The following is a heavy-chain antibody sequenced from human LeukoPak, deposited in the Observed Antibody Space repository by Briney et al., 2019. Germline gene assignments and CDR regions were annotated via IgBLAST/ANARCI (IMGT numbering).Heavy chain of an antibody. Sequence: SETLSLTCAVYGGSFSGYYWSWIRQPPGKGLEWIGEINHSGSTDYNPSLKSRVTISVDTSKNQFSLKLSSVTAADTAVYYCARRTMIVDDAFDIWGQGTMVTVSS. CDR3: ARRTMIVDDAFDI. CDR2: INHSGST. CDR1: GGSFSGYY. D-gene: IGHD3-22*01. V-gene: IGHV4-34*01. J-gene: IGHJ3*02.